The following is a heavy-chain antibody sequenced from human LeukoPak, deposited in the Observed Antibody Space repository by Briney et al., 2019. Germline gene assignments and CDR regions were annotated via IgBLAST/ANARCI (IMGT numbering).Heavy chain of an antibody. CDR2: IYSGGST. Sequence: PGGSLRLSCAASGFTVSSNYMSWVRQAPGKGLEWVSVIYSGGSTYYADSVKGRFTISRDNSKNTLYLQMNSLRAEDAAVYYCAKRTKWELWAGTSPFDYWGQGTLVTVSS. J-gene: IGHJ4*02. CDR1: GFTVSSNY. V-gene: IGHV3-66*04. D-gene: IGHD1-26*01. CDR3: AKRTKWELWAGTSPFDY.